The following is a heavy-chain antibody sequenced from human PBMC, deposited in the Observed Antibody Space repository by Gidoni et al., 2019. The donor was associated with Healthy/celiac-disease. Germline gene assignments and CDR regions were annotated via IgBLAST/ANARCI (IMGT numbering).Heavy chain of an antibody. J-gene: IGHJ4*02. V-gene: IGHV3-33*01. CDR1: GFTFSSYG. Sequence: QVQLVESGGGVVQPGRSLRLSCAASGFTFSSYGMHWVRQAPGKGLEWVAVIWYDGSNKYYADSVKGRFTISRDNSKNTLYLQMNSLRAEDTAVYYCARAGDYYDSSGYYRVDYWGQGTLVTVSS. CDR3: ARAGDYYDSSGYYRVDY. CDR2: IWYDGSNK. D-gene: IGHD3-22*01.